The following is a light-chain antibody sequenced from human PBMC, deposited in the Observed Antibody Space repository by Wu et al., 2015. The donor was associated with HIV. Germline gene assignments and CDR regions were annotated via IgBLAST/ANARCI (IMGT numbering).Light chain of an antibody. CDR3: QQYNTWIT. CDR2: DAS. J-gene: IGKJ5*01. CDR1: QSVSTY. Sequence: EIVLTQSPATLSLSPGERATLSCRASQSVSTYLAWYQQKPGLPPRLLIYDASNRATGIPARFSGSGSGTDFTLTISSLEPEDFAVYYCQQYNTWITFGQGTRLEIK. V-gene: IGKV3-11*01.